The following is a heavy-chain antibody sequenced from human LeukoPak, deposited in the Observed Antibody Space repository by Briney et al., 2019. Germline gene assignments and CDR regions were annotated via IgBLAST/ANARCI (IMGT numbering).Heavy chain of an antibody. CDR2: ISSSSSYI. D-gene: IGHD3-22*01. CDR1: GFTFSSYS. J-gene: IGHJ1*01. Sequence: PGGSLRLSCAASGFTFSSYSMNWVRQAPGKGLEWVSSISSSSSYIYYADSVKGRFTISRDNAKNSLYLQMNSLRAEDTAVYYCERAPGYYYDSSGYYPFQHWGQGTLVTVSS. V-gene: IGHV3-21*01. CDR3: ERAPGYYYDSSGYYPFQH.